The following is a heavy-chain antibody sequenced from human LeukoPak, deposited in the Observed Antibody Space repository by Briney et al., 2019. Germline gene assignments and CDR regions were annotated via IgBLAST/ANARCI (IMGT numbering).Heavy chain of an antibody. D-gene: IGHD3-3*01. J-gene: IGHJ6*03. CDR1: GGSISSYY. CDR3: ARGLYDFWSGYYYYYYVDV. Sequence: MTSETLSLTCTVSGGSISSYYWSWIRQPPGKGLEWIGYIYYSGSTNYNPSLKSRVTISVDTSKNQFSLKLSSVTAADTAVYYCARGLYDFWSGYYYYYYVDVWGKGTTVTVSS. CDR2: IYYSGST. V-gene: IGHV4-59*01.